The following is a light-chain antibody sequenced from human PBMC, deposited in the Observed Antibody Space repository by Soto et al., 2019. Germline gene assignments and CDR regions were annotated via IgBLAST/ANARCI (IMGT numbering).Light chain of an antibody. Sequence: DIQMTQSPSSLSASVGDRVTITCRASQSIGYYLNWYQQKPGTAPKLLIYAASSLQSGVPSRFSGSGSGTDFTLTISSLQPEDFATYYCQQGYSTPQNTFGQGTKLEIK. J-gene: IGKJ2*01. V-gene: IGKV1-39*01. CDR2: AAS. CDR1: QSIGYY. CDR3: QQGYSTPQNT.